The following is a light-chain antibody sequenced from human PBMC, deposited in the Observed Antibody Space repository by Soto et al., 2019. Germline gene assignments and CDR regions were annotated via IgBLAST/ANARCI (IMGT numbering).Light chain of an antibody. CDR2: AAS. J-gene: IGKJ3*01. V-gene: IGKV1-39*01. Sequence: DTQMSQSPSSLSASVGDRITITCRASQNINNFLNWYHQKPGRTPKLLVFAASTLQSGVPSRFSGSGSGTDFTLTISSLQPEDFGTYYCQDIYSRTFGPGTRVDLK. CDR3: QDIYSRT. CDR1: QNINNF.